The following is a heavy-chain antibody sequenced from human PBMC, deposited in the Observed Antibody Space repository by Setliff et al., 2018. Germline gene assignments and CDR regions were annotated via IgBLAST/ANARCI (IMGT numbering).Heavy chain of an antibody. Sequence: SETLSLTCTVSGGSISSSSYYWGWIRQPPGKGLEWIGSIYYSGSTYYNPSLKSRVTISVDTSKNPFSLKLSSVAAADTAVYYCARIDIVLMVYADWGQGTMVTVSS. J-gene: IGHJ3*01. CDR2: IYYSGST. CDR3: ARIDIVLMVYAD. CDR1: GGSISSSSYY. D-gene: IGHD2-8*01. V-gene: IGHV4-39*07.